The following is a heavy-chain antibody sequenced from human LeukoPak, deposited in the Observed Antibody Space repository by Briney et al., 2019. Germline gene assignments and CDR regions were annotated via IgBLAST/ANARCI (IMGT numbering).Heavy chain of an antibody. CDR2: VYSGGST. D-gene: IGHD2-2*01. Sequence: GGSLRLSCAASGFTVSSNYMSWVRQAPGKGLEWVSVVYSGGSTYYADSVKGRFTISRDNSKNTLYLQMNSLRAEDTAVYYCTSAAPDYWGQGTLVTVSS. CDR3: TSAAPDY. V-gene: IGHV3-53*01. J-gene: IGHJ4*02. CDR1: GFTVSSNY.